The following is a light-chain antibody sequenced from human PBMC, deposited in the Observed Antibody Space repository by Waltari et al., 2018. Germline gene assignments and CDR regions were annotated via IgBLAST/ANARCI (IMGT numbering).Light chain of an antibody. V-gene: IGKV3-15*01. CDR1: QRVSNY. J-gene: IGKJ2*01. Sequence: EIVMTQSPAIMSVSPGERVTLSCRASQRVSNYLAWYQQLPGQAPRLLIYGAHTRATGVPDRFSGSGSGTDFTLTVSSLQSEDFGVYYCQQYIDWPQYTFGQGTKLEIK. CDR3: QQYIDWPQYT. CDR2: GAH.